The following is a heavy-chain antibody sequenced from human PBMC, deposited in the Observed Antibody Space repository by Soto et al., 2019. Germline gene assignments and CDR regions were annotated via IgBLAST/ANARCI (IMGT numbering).Heavy chain of an antibody. J-gene: IGHJ4*02. CDR1: VGTFSSYA. CDR3: ARALTGTTSRLFDY. V-gene: IGHV1-69*01. CDR2: IIPIFGTA. Sequence: QVQLVQSGAEVKKPGSSVKVSCKASVGTFSSYAISWVRQAPGQGLEWMGGIIPIFGTANYAQKFQGRVTITADESTSTAYMELSSLRSEDTAVYYCARALTGTTSRLFDYWGQGTLVTVSS. D-gene: IGHD1-20*01.